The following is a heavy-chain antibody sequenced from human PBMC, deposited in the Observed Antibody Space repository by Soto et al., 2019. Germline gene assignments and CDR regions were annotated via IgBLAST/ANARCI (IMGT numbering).Heavy chain of an antibody. Sequence: QVQLVQSGAEVKKPGSSVKVSCKASGGTFSSYTISWVRQAPGQGLEWMGRIIPILGIANYAQKCQGRVTITAEKSTSTAYMELSSLRSEDTAVYYWASLMSSGYYCGMDVWGQGTTVTVSS. CDR1: GGTFSSYT. J-gene: IGHJ6*02. V-gene: IGHV1-69*02. D-gene: IGHD3-10*01. CDR2: IIPILGIA. CDR3: ASLMSSGYYCGMDV.